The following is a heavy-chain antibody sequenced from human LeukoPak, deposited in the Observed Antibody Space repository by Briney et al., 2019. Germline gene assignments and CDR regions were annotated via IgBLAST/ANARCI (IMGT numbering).Heavy chain of an antibody. D-gene: IGHD6-13*01. J-gene: IGHJ6*02. CDR2: INPNSGGT. CDR1: GYTFTGYY. CDR3: AREDSAGIAAAGTCYYGMDV. V-gene: IGHV1-2*02. Sequence: GASVKVSFKASGYTFTGYYMHWVRQAPGQGLAWMGWINPNSGGTNYAQKFQGRVTMTRDTSISTAYMELSRLRSDDTAVYYCAREDSAGIAAAGTCYYGMDVWGQGTTVTVSS.